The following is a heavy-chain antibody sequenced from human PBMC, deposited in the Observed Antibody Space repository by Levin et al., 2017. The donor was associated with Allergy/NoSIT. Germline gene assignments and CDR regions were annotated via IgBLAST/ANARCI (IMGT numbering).Heavy chain of an antibody. D-gene: IGHD3-10*01. CDR1: GFTFSSYD. Sequence: GESLKISCAASGFTFSSYDMHWVRQATGKGLEWVSAIGTAGDTYYPGSVKGRFTISRENAKNSLYLQMNSLRAGDTAVYYCARDRGGWAFDIWGQGTMVTVSS. J-gene: IGHJ3*02. CDR3: ARDRGGWAFDI. CDR2: IGTAGDT. V-gene: IGHV3-13*01.